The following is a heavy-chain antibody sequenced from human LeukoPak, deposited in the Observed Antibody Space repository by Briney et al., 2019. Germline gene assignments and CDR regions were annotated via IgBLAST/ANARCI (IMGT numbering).Heavy chain of an antibody. Sequence: GGSLRLSCAASGFSFSTYAMSWVRQAPGKGLEWVTGVNGNGGSTSYADSVKGRFTIFRDNSKNTVYLQMNSLRVEDTAVYYCAKSLYGGCDYWGQGTVVTVSS. CDR1: GFSFSTYA. CDR2: VNGNGGST. V-gene: IGHV3-23*01. CDR3: AKSLYGGCDY. J-gene: IGHJ4*02. D-gene: IGHD3-16*02.